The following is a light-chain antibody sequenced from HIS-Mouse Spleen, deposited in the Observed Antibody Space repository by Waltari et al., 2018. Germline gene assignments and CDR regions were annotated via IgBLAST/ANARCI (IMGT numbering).Light chain of an antibody. J-gene: IGKJ2*01. CDR1: QSVLYSSNNKNY. Sequence: DIVITQSQDSLAVSLGERATINAKSSQSVLYSSNNKNYLAWYQQKPGQPPKLLIYWASTRESGVPDRFSGSGSGTDFTLTISSLQAEDVAVYYCQQYYSTPYTFGQGTKLEIK. CDR3: QQYYSTPYT. V-gene: IGKV4-1*01. CDR2: WAS.